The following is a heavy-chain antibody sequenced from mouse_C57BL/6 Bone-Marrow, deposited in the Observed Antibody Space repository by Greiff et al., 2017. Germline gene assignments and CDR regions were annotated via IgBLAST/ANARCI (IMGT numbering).Heavy chain of an antibody. Sequence: VMLVESGPGLVAPSQSLSITCTVSGFSLTSYAISWVRQPPGKGLEWLGVIWTGGGTNYNSALKSRLSISKDNSKSQVFLKMNSLQTDDTARYYCASGITTVVADYYAMDYWGQGTSVTVSS. CDR2: IWTGGGT. CDR3: ASGITTVVADYYAMDY. J-gene: IGHJ4*01. D-gene: IGHD1-1*01. V-gene: IGHV2-9-1*01. CDR1: GFSLTSYA.